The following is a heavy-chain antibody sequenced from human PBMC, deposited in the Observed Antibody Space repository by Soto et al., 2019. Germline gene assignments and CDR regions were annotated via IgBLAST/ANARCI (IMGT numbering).Heavy chain of an antibody. CDR3: ARVTMVIRDSDHFGVDV. V-gene: IGHV4-38-2*02. J-gene: IGHJ6*02. Sequence: SETLSLTCTVSGASVTGFYWSWIRQPPGKGLEWIGSISHSGTTSYSPSLTSRVSISVDTSKNQVSLKLTSVTAADTAVYFCARVTMVIRDSDHFGVDVWGHGTTVTVSS. D-gene: IGHD4-17*01. CDR2: ISHSGTT. CDR1: GASVTGFY.